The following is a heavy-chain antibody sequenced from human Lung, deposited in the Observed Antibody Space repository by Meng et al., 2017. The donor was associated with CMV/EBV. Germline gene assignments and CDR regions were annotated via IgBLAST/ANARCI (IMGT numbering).Heavy chain of an antibody. Sequence: SLRLXXAASGFSFKDYGMNWVRQAPGKGLEWVAGISWNSGSIGYADSVKGRFTISRDNAKNSLYLQMNSLRPEDTALYYCARSLEWSRLTIDFWGQGTXVTVSS. V-gene: IGHV3-9*01. CDR2: ISWNSGSI. CDR1: GFSFKDYG. D-gene: IGHD3-3*01. J-gene: IGHJ4*02. CDR3: ARSLEWSRLTIDF.